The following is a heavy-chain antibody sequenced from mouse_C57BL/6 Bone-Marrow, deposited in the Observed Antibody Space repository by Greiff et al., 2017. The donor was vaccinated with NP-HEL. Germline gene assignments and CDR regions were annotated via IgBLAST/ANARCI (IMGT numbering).Heavy chain of an antibody. V-gene: IGHV5-4*01. CDR3: ARDGDSNFSWFAY. Sequence: EVHLVESGGGLVKPGGSLKLSCAASGFTFSSYVMSWVRQTPEKRLEWVATISDGGSYTYYPDNVKGRFTISRDNAKNNLYLQMSHLKSEDTAMYYCARDGDSNFSWFAYWGQGTLVTVSA. CDR1: GFTFSSYV. J-gene: IGHJ3*01. D-gene: IGHD2-5*01. CDR2: ISDGGSYT.